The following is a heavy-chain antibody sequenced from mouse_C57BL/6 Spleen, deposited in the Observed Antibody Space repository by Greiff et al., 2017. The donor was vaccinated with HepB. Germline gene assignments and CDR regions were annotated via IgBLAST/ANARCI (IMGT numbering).Heavy chain of an antibody. CDR3: ASSRIYDGSYAMDY. CDR1: GYTFTSYW. J-gene: IGHJ4*01. D-gene: IGHD2-3*01. V-gene: IGHV1-52*01. Sequence: QVQLQQPGAELVRPGSSVKLSCKASGYTFTSYWMHWVKQRPIQGLEWIGNIDPSDSETHYNQKFKDKATLTVDKSSSTAYMQLSSLTSEDSAVYYCASSRIYDGSYAMDYWGQGTSVTVSS. CDR2: IDPSDSET.